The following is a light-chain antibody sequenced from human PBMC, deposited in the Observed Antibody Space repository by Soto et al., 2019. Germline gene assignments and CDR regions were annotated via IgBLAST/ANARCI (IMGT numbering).Light chain of an antibody. Sequence: EIVLTQSPGTLSLSPGERATLSCRASQSVSSSYLAWYQQKPGQAPRLLIYGASSRATGIPDRFSGSGSGTDFTLTISILEPEDFAVYYGQQYGSTPITCCPGTKVDIK. CDR2: GAS. CDR3: QQYGSTPIT. J-gene: IGKJ3*01. CDR1: QSVSSSY. V-gene: IGKV3-20*01.